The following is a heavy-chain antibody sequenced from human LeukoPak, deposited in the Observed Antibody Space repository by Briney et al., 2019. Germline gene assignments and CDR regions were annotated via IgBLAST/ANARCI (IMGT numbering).Heavy chain of an antibody. CDR1: GFTFDGYA. V-gene: IGHV3-9*01. CDR2: ITWDSGNK. J-gene: IGHJ6*02. CDR3: AKGSLKGYYYYGLDV. Sequence: GGSLSLSCAASGFTFDGYAMHWVRQTPGKGLEWVSGITWDSGNKHYADSVKGRFTISRDNAKKSLYLQMNSLTAADTALYHCAKGSLKGYYYYGLDVWGQGTTVTVSS.